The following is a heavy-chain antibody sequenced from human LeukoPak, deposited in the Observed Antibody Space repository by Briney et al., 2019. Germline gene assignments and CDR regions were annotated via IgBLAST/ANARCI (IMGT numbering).Heavy chain of an antibody. J-gene: IGHJ3*02. CDR1: GFTFDDYG. Sequence: PGGSLRLSCAASGFTFDDYGMSWVRQVPGKGLEWVSSISSSSIYRYSADSVKGRFTISRDNAKNSLYLQMNSLRAEDTAVYYCARVRAHYYENSGYLAISGAFDIWGQGTMVTVSS. V-gene: IGHV3-21*01. D-gene: IGHD3-22*01. CDR2: ISSSSIYR. CDR3: ARVRAHYYENSGYLAISGAFDI.